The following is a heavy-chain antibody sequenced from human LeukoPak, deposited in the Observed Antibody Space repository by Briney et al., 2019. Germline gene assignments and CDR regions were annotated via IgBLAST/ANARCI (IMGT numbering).Heavy chain of an antibody. Sequence: QPGGSLRLSCAASGFTFSTYDMTWVRQAPRKGLEWVSGISGSGSSTFYAESVKGRFTISRENSKKTLYLQMNSLRADDTAVYYCAKEVTYGSGPPGYYGMDVWGQGTTVTVSS. CDR3: AKEVTYGSGPPGYYGMDV. CDR1: GFTFSTYD. CDR2: ISGSGSST. D-gene: IGHD3-10*01. J-gene: IGHJ6*02. V-gene: IGHV3-23*01.